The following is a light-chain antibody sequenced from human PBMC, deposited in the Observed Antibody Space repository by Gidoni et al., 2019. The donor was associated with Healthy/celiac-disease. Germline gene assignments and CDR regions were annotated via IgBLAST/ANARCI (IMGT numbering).Light chain of an antibody. CDR1: QSISTF. V-gene: IGKV1-39*01. CDR2: AAS. Sequence: DIQMTQSLSSLSASVGDRVTITCRASQSISTFLNWYQQKPGKAPKLLIYAASSLQSGVAPRFSGSGFGTDFTLTISSLQPEDFATYFCQQSYTTPYTFGQGTKLEIK. CDR3: QQSYTTPYT. J-gene: IGKJ2*01.